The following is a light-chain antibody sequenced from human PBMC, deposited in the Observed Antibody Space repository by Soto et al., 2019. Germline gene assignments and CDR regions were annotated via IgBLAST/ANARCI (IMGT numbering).Light chain of an antibody. Sequence: DIQMTQSPSTLSASVGDRVTITCRASQSISSWLAWYQQKPGQAPKLLLYKASRLESGVPSRFSGSGSGTEFTLTISSLQPDDFATYYCQQYNSYSPLTFGQGTKVEIK. J-gene: IGKJ1*01. CDR2: KAS. CDR3: QQYNSYSPLT. CDR1: QSISSW. V-gene: IGKV1-5*03.